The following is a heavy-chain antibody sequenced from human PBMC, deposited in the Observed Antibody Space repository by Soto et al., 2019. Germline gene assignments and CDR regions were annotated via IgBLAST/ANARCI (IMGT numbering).Heavy chain of an antibody. CDR2: IYYSGST. CDR1: GGSVSSGSYY. D-gene: IGHD3-22*01. Sequence: PSETLSLTCTVSGGSVSSGSYYWSWIRQPPGEGLEWIGYIYYSGSTYYNPSLKSRVTISVDTSKNQFSLKLSSVTAADTAVYYCARGSYYYDSSGYYHYRGQGTLVTVPS. CDR3: ARGSYYYDSSGYYHY. J-gene: IGHJ4*02. V-gene: IGHV4-30-4*08.